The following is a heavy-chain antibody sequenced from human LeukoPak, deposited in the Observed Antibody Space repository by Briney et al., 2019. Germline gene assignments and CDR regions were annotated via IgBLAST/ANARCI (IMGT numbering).Heavy chain of an antibody. J-gene: IGHJ3*02. CDR2: ISSSGSTI. CDR3: AREGSSSWYLRDAFDI. Sequence: SGGSLRLSCAASGFTFSDYYMSWIRQAPGKGLEWVSYISSSGSTIYYADSVKGRFTISRDNAKNSLYLQMNSLRAEDTAAYYCAREGSSSWYLRDAFDIWGQGTMVTVSS. D-gene: IGHD6-13*01. CDR1: GFTFSDYY. V-gene: IGHV3-11*01.